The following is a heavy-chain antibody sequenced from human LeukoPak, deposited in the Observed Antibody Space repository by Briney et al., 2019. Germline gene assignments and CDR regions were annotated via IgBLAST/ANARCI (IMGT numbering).Heavy chain of an antibody. V-gene: IGHV1-69*13. CDR1: GGTFSSYA. Sequence: GASVKVSCKASGGTFSSYAISWVRQAPGQGLEWMGGIIPIFGTANYAQKFQGRVTITADESTSTAYMELSSLRSEDTAVYYCARVSYCGGDCYPFDYWGQGTLVTVSS. D-gene: IGHD2-21*01. CDR2: IIPIFGTA. CDR3: ARVSYCGGDCYPFDY. J-gene: IGHJ4*02.